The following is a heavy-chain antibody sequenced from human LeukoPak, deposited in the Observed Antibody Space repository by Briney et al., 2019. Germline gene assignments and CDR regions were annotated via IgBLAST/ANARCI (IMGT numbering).Heavy chain of an antibody. J-gene: IGHJ4*02. Sequence: PGGSLRLSCAASGFTFSSYGMNWVRQAPGKGLEWVSSISSSSSYIYYADSVKGRFTISRDNAKNSLYLQMNSLRAEDTAVYYCARDYSSGWYVGYWGQGTLVTVSS. CDR1: GFTFSSYG. CDR3: ARDYSSGWYVGY. V-gene: IGHV3-21*01. D-gene: IGHD6-19*01. CDR2: ISSSSSYI.